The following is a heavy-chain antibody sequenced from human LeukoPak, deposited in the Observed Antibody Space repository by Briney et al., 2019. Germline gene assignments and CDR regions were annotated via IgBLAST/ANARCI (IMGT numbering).Heavy chain of an antibody. CDR2: ISWNSGRK. CDR3: AKCLSTSCQGAFDY. Sequence: GESLRLSCAASGFTFDDYAMHWVRQAPGKGLEWVSGISWNSGRKDYADSVKGRFTISRDNAKNSLYLQMNSLRVEDTALYYCAKCLSTSCQGAFDYWGQGTLVTVSS. J-gene: IGHJ4*02. D-gene: IGHD2-2*01. CDR1: GFTFDDYA. V-gene: IGHV3-9*01.